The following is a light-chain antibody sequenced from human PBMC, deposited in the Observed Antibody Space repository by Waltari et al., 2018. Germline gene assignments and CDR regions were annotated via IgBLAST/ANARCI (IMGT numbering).Light chain of an antibody. J-gene: IGLJ3*02. CDR3: AVWDDSLDGPV. CDR1: DSNIGKNP. CDR2: HNN. Sequence: QSVLTQPPSASGTPGQRVTISCSGSDSNIGKNPINWYQQVPGTAPKAVIYHNNERPSGVPDRFSVSKSGTSASLAISWLQSEDEGDYYCAVWDDSLDGPVFGGGTKLTVL. V-gene: IGLV1-44*01.